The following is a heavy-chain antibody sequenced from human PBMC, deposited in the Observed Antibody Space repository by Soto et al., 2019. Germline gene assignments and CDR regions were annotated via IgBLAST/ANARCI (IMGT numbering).Heavy chain of an antibody. J-gene: IGHJ4*02. D-gene: IGHD6-19*01. CDR3: ATGSSGWYVDFDY. CDR2: IYYSGST. CDR1: GGSVNSGNYY. Sequence: SETLSLTCTVSGGSVNSGNYYWSWIRQPPGKGLEWIGYIYYSGSTNFNPSLKSRVTISIDTSKNQFSLKLSSVTAADTAVYYCATGSSGWYVDFDYWGQGTLVTVSS. V-gene: IGHV4-61*01.